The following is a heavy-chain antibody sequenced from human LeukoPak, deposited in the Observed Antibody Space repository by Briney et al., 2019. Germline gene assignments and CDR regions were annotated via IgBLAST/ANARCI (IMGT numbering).Heavy chain of an antibody. J-gene: IGHJ3*01. Sequence: SETLSLTCTVSGGSISNYYWSWIRQPPGNGLEWIGYIYSSGSATYIPSLKSRVTMSVDKSKNQFSLRLSSVTAADTAMYYCARRWVYDKRAFDAWGQGTMVTVSS. CDR2: IYSSGSA. CDR1: GGSISNYY. CDR3: ARRWVYDKRAFDA. D-gene: IGHD3-16*01. V-gene: IGHV4-59*13.